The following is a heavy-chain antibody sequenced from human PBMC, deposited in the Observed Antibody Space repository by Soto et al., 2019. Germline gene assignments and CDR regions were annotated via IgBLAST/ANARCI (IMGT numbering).Heavy chain of an antibody. J-gene: IGHJ6*02. D-gene: IGHD6-19*01. V-gene: IGHV1-46*01. Sequence: QVQLVQSGAEVKKPGASVKVSCKASGYTFTSYYMHWVRQAPGQGLEWMGIINPSGGSTSYAQKYQGIGTMPRDTSSRPVYTELSSLRSEDTPVYYCERDVISGCSVAMGGCKDRYYHYGMGVWGQGTTVTVSS. CDR1: GYTFTSYY. CDR2: INPSGGST. CDR3: ERDVISGCSVAMGGCKDRYYHYGMGV.